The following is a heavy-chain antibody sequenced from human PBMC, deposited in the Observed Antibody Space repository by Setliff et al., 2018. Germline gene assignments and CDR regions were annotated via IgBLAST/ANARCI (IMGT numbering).Heavy chain of an antibody. Sequence: GGSLRLSCAASGFTFSSYWMSWVRQAPGKGLEWVANIKQDGSEKYYVDSVKGRFTISRDNAKNSLYLQMNSLRAEDTAVYYCARDRLAGFLSGYYYYYYGMDVWGQGTAVTVSS. D-gene: IGHD3-22*01. V-gene: IGHV3-7*01. CDR3: ARDRLAGFLSGYYYYYYGMDV. CDR1: GFTFSSYW. J-gene: IGHJ6*02. CDR2: IKQDGSEK.